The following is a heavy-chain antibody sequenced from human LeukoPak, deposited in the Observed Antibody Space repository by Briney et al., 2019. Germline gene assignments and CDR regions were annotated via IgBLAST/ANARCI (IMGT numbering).Heavy chain of an antibody. V-gene: IGHV4-39*01. D-gene: IGHD5-18*01. J-gene: IGHJ6*02. CDR3: ARHGGYSHGPRLGMDV. CDR1: GGSISSSSYY. CDR2: IYYSGST. Sequence: SETLSLTCTVSGGSISSSSYYWGWIRQPPGKGLEWIGSIYYSGSTYYNPSLKSRVTISIDTSKNQFSVKVSSVTAAEMAVYYCARHGGYSHGPRLGMDVWGQGTTVTVSS.